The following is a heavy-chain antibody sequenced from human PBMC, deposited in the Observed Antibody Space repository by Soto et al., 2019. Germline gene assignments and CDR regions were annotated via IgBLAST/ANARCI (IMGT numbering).Heavy chain of an antibody. Sequence: EVQLVESGGGLVQPGGSLRLSCAASGFTFSSYSMNWVRQAPWKGLEWVSYISSSSSTIYYADSVKGRFTISRDNAKNSLYLQMNSLRDEDTAVYYCARDRIAAAGTDWFDPWGQGTLVTVSS. CDR1: GFTFSSYS. CDR3: ARDRIAAAGTDWFDP. D-gene: IGHD6-13*01. V-gene: IGHV3-48*02. J-gene: IGHJ5*02. CDR2: ISSSSSTI.